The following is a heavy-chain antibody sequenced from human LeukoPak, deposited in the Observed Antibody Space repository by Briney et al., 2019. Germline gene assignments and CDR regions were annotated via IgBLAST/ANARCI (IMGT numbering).Heavy chain of an antibody. Sequence: GGSLRLSCAVSGFTFSNYWMHWVRQAPGKGLVWVARINSDGSTTNYADSVKGRFTISRDNAKNTLYLQMNSLRAEDTAVYYCARLTPPFDYWGQGTLVTVSS. V-gene: IGHV3-74*01. J-gene: IGHJ4*02. CDR1: GFTFSNYW. CDR3: ARLTPPFDY. CDR2: INSDGSTT. D-gene: IGHD3-16*01.